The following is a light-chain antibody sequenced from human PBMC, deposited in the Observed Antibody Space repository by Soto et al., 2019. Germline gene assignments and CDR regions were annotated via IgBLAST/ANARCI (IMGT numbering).Light chain of an antibody. CDR1: QSDNRY. Sequence: EIVLTQSPATLSLSPGERATLSCRASQSDNRYLVWYQQKPGQAPRLLIYDASNRATGIPARFSGSGSGTDFTLTISSLEPEDFAVYYCQQRSNWPITFGQGTRLEIK. CDR3: QQRSNWPIT. V-gene: IGKV3-11*01. CDR2: DAS. J-gene: IGKJ5*01.